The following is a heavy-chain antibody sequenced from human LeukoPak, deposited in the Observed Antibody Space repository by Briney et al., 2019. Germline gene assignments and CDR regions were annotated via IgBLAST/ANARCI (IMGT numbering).Heavy chain of an antibody. Sequence: GSLSLSCAASGFTFTSYWMSWVRQAPGKGLEWVANIKQDGSETHYVDSVKGRFTISRDNAKNSLFLQMNSLTAEDTAVYSCARDGPFSSPTSGWFYPWGQGTLVTVSS. V-gene: IGHV3-7*03. CDR2: IKQDGSET. J-gene: IGHJ5*02. CDR1: GFTFTSYW. D-gene: IGHD1-1*01. CDR3: ARDGPFSSPTSGWFYP.